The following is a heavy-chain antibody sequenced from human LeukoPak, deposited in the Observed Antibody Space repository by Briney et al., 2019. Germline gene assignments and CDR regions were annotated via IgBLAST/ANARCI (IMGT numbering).Heavy chain of an antibody. CDR2: ISAYNGNT. V-gene: IGHV1-18*01. CDR3: ARDQGTGTQYYYYYMDV. D-gene: IGHD1-7*01. CDR1: GYTFTSYG. Sequence: ASVKVSCKAPGYTFTSYGISWVRQAPGQGLEWMGWISAYNGNTNCAQKLQGRVTMTTDTSTSTAYMELRSLRSDDTAVYYCARDQGTGTQYYYYYMDVWGKGTTVTVSS. J-gene: IGHJ6*03.